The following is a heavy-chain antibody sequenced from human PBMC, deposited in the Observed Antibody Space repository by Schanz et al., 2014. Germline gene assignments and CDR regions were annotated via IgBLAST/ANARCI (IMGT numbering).Heavy chain of an antibody. CDR3: ARDSIIRDMGPFDP. CDR1: GFNFSNYD. J-gene: IGHJ5*02. V-gene: IGHV3-7*01. CDR2: IKQDESER. Sequence: EVQLLESGGGLVQPGGSLRLSCAASGFNFSNYDIHWVRQAPGKGLEWVANIKQDESERSYVDSVKGRFTISRDNAKNSLYLQMNGLRAEDTAVYYCARDSIIRDMGPFDPWGQGTLVVVSS.